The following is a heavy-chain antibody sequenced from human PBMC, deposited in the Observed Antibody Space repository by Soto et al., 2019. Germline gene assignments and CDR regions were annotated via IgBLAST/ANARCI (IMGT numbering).Heavy chain of an antibody. CDR1: GYTFTNYY. V-gene: IGHV1-2*02. J-gene: IGHJ4*02. Sequence: GASVKVSCKASGYTFTNYYIHWVRQAPGQGLEWMGWSNPNTGGTNYAQKFQGRVAMTRDTSINTAYMDLSRLGSDDTAVYYCARQLAYCGGNCYTEPLDYCGKVNLGAVSS. CDR2: SNPNTGGT. D-gene: IGHD2-21*02. CDR3: ARQLAYCGGNCYTEPLDY.